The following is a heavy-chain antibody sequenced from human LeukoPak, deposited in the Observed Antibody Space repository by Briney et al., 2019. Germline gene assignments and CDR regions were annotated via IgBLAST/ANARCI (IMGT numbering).Heavy chain of an antibody. Sequence: SVKVSCKASGFTSTTSTMQWVRQARGQRLEWIGWIVVGSGDTNYAEKFQERVTITRDMSTSTVYMELSSLRSDDTAVYYCAADQPRYPDAFDIWGQGTMVTVSS. D-gene: IGHD1-1*01. V-gene: IGHV1-58*02. J-gene: IGHJ3*02. CDR3: AADQPRYPDAFDI. CDR2: IVVGSGDT. CDR1: GFTSTTST.